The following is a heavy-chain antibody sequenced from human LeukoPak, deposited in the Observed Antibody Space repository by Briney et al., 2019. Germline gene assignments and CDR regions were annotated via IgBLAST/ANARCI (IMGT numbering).Heavy chain of an antibody. CDR2: INQGGTEE. CDR3: ARAGGAGTVDF. V-gene: IGHV3-7*01. CDR1: GFTFGIYW. Sequence: GGSLRLSCAASGFTFGIYWMSWVRQAPGQGLEWVANINQGGTEEYYVDSVKGRFTISRDNANNSLYLQMNNLRAGDTAVYYCARAGGAGTVDFWGQGTLIKVSS. J-gene: IGHJ4*02. D-gene: IGHD6-13*01.